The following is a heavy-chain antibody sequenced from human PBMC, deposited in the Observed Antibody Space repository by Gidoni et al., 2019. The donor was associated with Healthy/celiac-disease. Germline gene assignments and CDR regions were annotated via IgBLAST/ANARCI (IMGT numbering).Heavy chain of an antibody. CDR1: GYSFTSYW. CDR3: ARHWPKTYYYDSSGSST. J-gene: IGHJ5*02. D-gene: IGHD3-22*01. Sequence: EVQLVQSGAEVKKPGESLRISCKGSGYSFTSYWISWVRQMPGKGLEWMGRIDPSDSYTNYSPSFQGHVTISADKSISTAYLQWSSLKASDTAMYYCARHWPKTYYYDSSGSSTWGQGTLVTVSS. CDR2: IDPSDSYT. V-gene: IGHV5-10-1*03.